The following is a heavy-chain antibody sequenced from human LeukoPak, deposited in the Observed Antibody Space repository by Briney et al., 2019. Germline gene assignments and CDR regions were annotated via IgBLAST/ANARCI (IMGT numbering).Heavy chain of an antibody. Sequence: SETLSLTCTVSGGSISSYYWSWIRQPPGKGLEWIGYIYYSGSTNYNPSLKSRVTISVDTSKNQFSLKLSSVTAADTAVCYCARHGGRYSSSSGYFDYWGQGTLVTVSS. CDR3: ARHGGRYSSSSGYFDY. CDR2: IYYSGST. V-gene: IGHV4-59*01. CDR1: GGSISSYY. J-gene: IGHJ4*02. D-gene: IGHD6-6*01.